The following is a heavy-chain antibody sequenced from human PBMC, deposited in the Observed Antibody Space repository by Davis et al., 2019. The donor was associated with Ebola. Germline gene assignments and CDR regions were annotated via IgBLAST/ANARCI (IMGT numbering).Heavy chain of an antibody. CDR2: IDPSDSYT. J-gene: IGHJ6*02. Sequence: GESLKISCKGSGYSFTSYWISWVRQMPGKGLEWVGRIDPSDSYTDYSPSFQGHVTISADKSISTAYLQWSRLKASDTAMYFCARHRTLYYGLDVWGQGTTVTVSS. V-gene: IGHV5-10-1*01. CDR3: ARHRTLYYGLDV. CDR1: GYSFTSYW. D-gene: IGHD1-14*01.